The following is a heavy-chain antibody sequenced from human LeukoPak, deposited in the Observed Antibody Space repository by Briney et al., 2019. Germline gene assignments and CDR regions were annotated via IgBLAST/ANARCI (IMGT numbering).Heavy chain of an antibody. CDR2: INPSGGST. V-gene: IGHV1-46*01. D-gene: IGHD5-12*01. CDR1: GGTFSSYA. Sequence: ASVKVSCKASGGTFSSYAISWVRQAPGQGLEWMGIINPSGGSTSYAQKFQGRVTMTRDMSTSTVYMELSSLRSEDTAVYYCARDGDFSGYDIRGNWFDPWGQGTLVTVSS. CDR3: ARDGDFSGYDIRGNWFDP. J-gene: IGHJ5*02.